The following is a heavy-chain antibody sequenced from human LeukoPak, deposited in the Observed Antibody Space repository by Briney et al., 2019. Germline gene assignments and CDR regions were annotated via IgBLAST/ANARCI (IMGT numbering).Heavy chain of an antibody. V-gene: IGHV3-53*01. CDR3: TRLLPTSNHFFES. CDR1: GFTGSYDY. CDR2: IYAGGNA. Sequence: GGSLRLSCAASGFTGSYDYMSWVRQAPGKGLEWVSVIYAGGNAYYADSVRGRFTISRDNSENTLYLQMNSLRAEDTAVYYCTRLLPTSNHFFESWGQGTLVTVSS. J-gene: IGHJ4*02. D-gene: IGHD2-8*01.